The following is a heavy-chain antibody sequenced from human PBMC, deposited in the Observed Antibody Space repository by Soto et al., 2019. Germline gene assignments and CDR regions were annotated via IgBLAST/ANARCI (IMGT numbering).Heavy chain of an antibody. V-gene: IGHV1-2*04. CDR1: GYTFTGYY. CDR3: ASGEYSSSKNDAFDI. Sequence: ASVKVSCKASGYTFTGYYMHWVRQAPGQGLEWMGWINPNSGGTNYAQKFQGWVTMTRDTSISTAYMELSRLRSEDTAVYYCASGEYSSSKNDAFDIWGQGTMVTVSS. CDR2: INPNSGGT. J-gene: IGHJ3*02. D-gene: IGHD6-13*01.